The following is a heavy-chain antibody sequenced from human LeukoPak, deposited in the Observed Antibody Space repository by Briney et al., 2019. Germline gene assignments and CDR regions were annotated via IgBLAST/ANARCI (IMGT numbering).Heavy chain of an antibody. CDR3: ARETSQKGAHYMDV. CDR2: IYYSGST. D-gene: IGHD3-16*01. V-gene: IGHV4-39*07. J-gene: IGHJ6*03. CDR1: GGSISSSSYY. Sequence: PSETLSLTCTVSGGSISSSSYYWGWIRQPPGKGLEWIGSIYYSGSTNYNPSLKSRVTISVDTSKNQFSLKLSSVTAADTAVYYCARETSQKGAHYMDVWGKGTTVTISS.